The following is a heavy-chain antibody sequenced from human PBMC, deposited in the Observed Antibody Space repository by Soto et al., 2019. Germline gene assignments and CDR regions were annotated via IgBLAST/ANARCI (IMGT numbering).Heavy chain of an antibody. J-gene: IGHJ3*01. Sequence: PGGSLRLSCAASGITFRRIAMSWGRQAPGKGLEGVSSISLSSGTTYYPDPVKGRSTISRAKSKNTPYLQMTSLRPETTPINSVAKITLSYLVLRGLDCFEVWDQGTMLTVSS. D-gene: IGHD3-10*02. CDR1: GITFRRIA. CDR3: AKITLSYLVLRGLDCFEV. CDR2: ISLSSGTT. V-gene: IGHV3-23*01.